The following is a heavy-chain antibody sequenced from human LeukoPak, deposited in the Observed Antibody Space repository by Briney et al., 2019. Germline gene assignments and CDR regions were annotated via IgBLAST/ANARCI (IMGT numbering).Heavy chain of an antibody. V-gene: IGHV3-7*01. D-gene: IGHD3-10*01. CDR3: ARGVYASGSYYGAFDI. CDR2: IKQDGSEK. CDR1: GFTFSSYW. J-gene: IGHJ3*02. Sequence: GGSLRLSCAASGFTFSSYWMSWVRQAPGKGVEWVANIKQDGSEKYYVDSVKGRFTISRDNSKNTLYLQMNSLRAEDTAVYYCARGVYASGSYYGAFDIWGQGTMVAVSS.